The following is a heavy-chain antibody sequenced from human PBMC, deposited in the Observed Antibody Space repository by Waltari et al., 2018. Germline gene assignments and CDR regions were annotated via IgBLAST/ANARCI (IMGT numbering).Heavy chain of an antibody. Sequence: QVQLVQSGAEVKKPGASVKVSCKASGYTFTSYGISWVRQAPGQGLEWMGWISAYNSNTNSAQMLHGSVTVTTATSTRTAYMELRRLRSADTAVYYCARVGDFWSGYLSPPYSPPDYWGQGTLVTVSS. CDR2: ISAYNSNT. CDR1: GYTFTSYG. D-gene: IGHD3-3*01. V-gene: IGHV1-18*01. J-gene: IGHJ4*02. CDR3: ARVGDFWSGYLSPPYSPPDY.